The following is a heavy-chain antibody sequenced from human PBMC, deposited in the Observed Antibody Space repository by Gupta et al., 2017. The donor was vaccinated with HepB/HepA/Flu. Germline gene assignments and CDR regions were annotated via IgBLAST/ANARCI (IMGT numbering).Heavy chain of an antibody. V-gene: IGHV4-31*03. CDR1: GGSISSGGYY. CDR2: IYYSGST. Sequence: QVQLQESGPGLVKPSQTLSLTCTVSGGSISSGGYYWSWLRQHPGKGLEWIGYIYYSGSTYYNPSLKSRVTISVDTSKNQFSLKLSSVTAADTAVYYCARDRGYNYDFWSGPPEDYGMDVWGQGTTVTVSS. J-gene: IGHJ6*02. D-gene: IGHD3-3*01. CDR3: ARDRGYNYDFWSGPPEDYGMDV.